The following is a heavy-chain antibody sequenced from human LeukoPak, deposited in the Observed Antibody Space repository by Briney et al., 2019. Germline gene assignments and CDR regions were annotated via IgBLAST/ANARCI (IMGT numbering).Heavy chain of an antibody. CDR1: GGSISSSSYY. CDR3: ARLGWLGDNFFDY. J-gene: IGHJ4*02. Sequence: SETLSLTCTVSGGSISSSSYYWGWIRQPPGKGLEWIGSIYYSGSTYYNPSLKSRVTISVDTSKSQFSLKLSSVTAADTAVYYCARLGWLGDNFFDYWGQGTLVTVSS. V-gene: IGHV4-39*07. CDR2: IYYSGST. D-gene: IGHD3-16*01.